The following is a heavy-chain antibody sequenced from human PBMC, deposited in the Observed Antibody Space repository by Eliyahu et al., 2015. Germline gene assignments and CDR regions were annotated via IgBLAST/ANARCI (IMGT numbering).Heavy chain of an antibody. CDR2: INHSGXT. CDR1: GGSFXGYX. Sequence: QVQLQQWGAGLLKPSEPLSLTCAVYGGSFXGYXWSWIRQPPGKGLXWIGEINHSGXTNYNPXLKSRVTISVDTSKNQFSLKLSSVTAADTAVYYCASSSSGWYFSSRGMDVWGQGTTVTVSS. D-gene: IGHD6-19*01. V-gene: IGHV4-34*01. CDR3: ASSSSGWYFSSRGMDV. J-gene: IGHJ6*02.